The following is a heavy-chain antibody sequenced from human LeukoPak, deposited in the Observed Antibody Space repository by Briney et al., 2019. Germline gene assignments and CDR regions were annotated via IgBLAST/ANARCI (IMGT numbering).Heavy chain of an antibody. Sequence: GGSLRLSCAASGFTFSSYSMNWVRQAPGKGLEWVSGINWNGGSTGYADSVKGRFTISRDNAKNSLYLQMNSLRAEDTALYHCARVTMVRGDNWFDPWGQGTLVTVSS. CDR3: ARVTMVRGDNWFDP. V-gene: IGHV3-20*01. D-gene: IGHD3-10*01. CDR1: GFTFSSYS. J-gene: IGHJ5*02. CDR2: INWNGGST.